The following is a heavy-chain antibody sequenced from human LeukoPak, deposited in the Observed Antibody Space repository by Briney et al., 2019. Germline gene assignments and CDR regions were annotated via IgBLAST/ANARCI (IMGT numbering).Heavy chain of an antibody. CDR1: GGSISSYY. J-gene: IGHJ4*02. CDR2: IYYSGST. D-gene: IGHD3-22*01. Sequence: SETLSLTCTVSGGSISSYYWSWIRQPPGKGLEWIGYIYYSGSTNYNPSLKSRVTISVDTSKNQFSLKLSSVTAADTAVYYCARVYDSSGYYFDYWGQGTLVTVSS. CDR3: ARVYDSSGYYFDY. V-gene: IGHV4-59*01.